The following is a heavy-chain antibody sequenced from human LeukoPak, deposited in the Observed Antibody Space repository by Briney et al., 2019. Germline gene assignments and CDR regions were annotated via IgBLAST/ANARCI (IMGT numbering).Heavy chain of an antibody. J-gene: IGHJ3*02. CDR2: IYTSGST. V-gene: IGHV4-4*07. CDR1: GGSISSYY. D-gene: IGHD1-26*01. CDR3: ARDRAIVGATTSAFDI. Sequence: SETLSLTCTVSGGSISSYYWSWIRQPAGKGLEWIGRIYTSGSTNYNPSLKSRVTMSVDTSKNQFSLKLSSVTAADTAVYYCARDRAIVGATTSAFDIWGQGTMVTVSS.